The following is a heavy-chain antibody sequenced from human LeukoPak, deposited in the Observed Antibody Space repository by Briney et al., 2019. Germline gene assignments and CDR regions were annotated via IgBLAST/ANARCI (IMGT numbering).Heavy chain of an antibody. V-gene: IGHV3-66*02. Sequence: GGSLRLSCAASGFTDGSNYMSWVRQAPGKGLEWVSVIYSGGSTYYADSVKGRFTISRDNSKNTLYLQMNSLRAEDTAVYYRARIRGYDSSGYYSGWFDPWGQGTLVTVSS. CDR1: GFTDGSNY. D-gene: IGHD3-22*01. CDR3: ARIRGYDSSGYYSGWFDP. J-gene: IGHJ5*02. CDR2: IYSGGST.